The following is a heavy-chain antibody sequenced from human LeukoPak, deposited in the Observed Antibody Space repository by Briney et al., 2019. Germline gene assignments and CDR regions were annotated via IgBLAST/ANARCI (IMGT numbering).Heavy chain of an antibody. CDR2: GSYSGST. D-gene: IGHD5-18*01. J-gene: IGHJ4*02. Sequence: SETLSLTCTVSGGSISSSSYYWGWIRQPPGKGLEWIGGGSYSGSTYYNPSLKSRVTVPVDTSKNQFSLKLSSVTAADTAVYYCARWGYSYGIDYWGQGTLVTVSS. CDR1: GGSISSSSYY. V-gene: IGHV4-39*01. CDR3: ARWGYSYGIDY.